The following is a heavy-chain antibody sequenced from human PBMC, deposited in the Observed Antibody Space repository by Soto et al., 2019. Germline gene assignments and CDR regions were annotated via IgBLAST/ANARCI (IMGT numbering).Heavy chain of an antibody. CDR1: GGSICSYY. Sequence: SETLSLTCTVSGGSICSYYWSWIRQPPGKGLEWIGYIYYSGSTSYNPSLKSRVTISVDTSKNQFSLKLSSMTAADTAVYYCARESRDGFNSPFDSWGQGTLVTVSS. D-gene: IGHD5-12*01. CDR2: IYYSGST. V-gene: IGHV4-59*12. CDR3: ARESRDGFNSPFDS. J-gene: IGHJ4*02.